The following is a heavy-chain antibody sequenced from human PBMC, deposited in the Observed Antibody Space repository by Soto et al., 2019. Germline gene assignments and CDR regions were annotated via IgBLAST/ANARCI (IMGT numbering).Heavy chain of an antibody. CDR1: GYIFVNYG. CDR2: ISPYTGNT. J-gene: IGHJ6*02. CDR3: VMVDNYVTPSPQDV. D-gene: IGHD3-16*01. Sequence: QVQLVQSGDEVKKPGASVKVSCKASGYIFVNYGIAWVRQAPGQGLEWVGWISPYTGNTHSATKVTGWLTMTTDTSTSSAYMDLGSLTSDDTAVYYCVMVDNYVTPSPQDVWGQGTTVTVSS. V-gene: IGHV1-18*01.